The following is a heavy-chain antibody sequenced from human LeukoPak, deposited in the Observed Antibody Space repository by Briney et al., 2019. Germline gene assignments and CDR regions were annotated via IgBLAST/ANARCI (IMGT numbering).Heavy chain of an antibody. CDR3: GRDVREYYGSGSYYRNYYYGMDV. D-gene: IGHD3-10*01. Sequence: PSETLSLTCAVSGGSISSSNWWSWVRQPPGKGLEWIGEIYHSGSTNYNPSLKSRVTISVDKSKNQFSLKLSSVTAADTAVYYCGRDVREYYGSGSYYRNYYYGMDVWGQGTTVTVSS. V-gene: IGHV4-4*02. J-gene: IGHJ6*02. CDR1: GGSISSSNW. CDR2: IYHSGST.